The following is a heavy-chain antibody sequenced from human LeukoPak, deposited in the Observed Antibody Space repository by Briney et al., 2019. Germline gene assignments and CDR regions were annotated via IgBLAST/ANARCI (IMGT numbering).Heavy chain of an antibody. J-gene: IGHJ4*02. CDR2: ISKDGSTT. CDR1: GFTFNNFW. D-gene: IGHD5-18*01. V-gene: IGHV3-74*01. Sequence: GGSLRLSCTASGFTFNNFWMHWVRQTSGKGLVWVSRISKDGSTTNYADSVKGRFTISRDNAKNTLYLQMNSLTAEDTALYYCARGASSGYRIDYWGQGTLVPVSA. CDR3: ARGASSGYRIDY.